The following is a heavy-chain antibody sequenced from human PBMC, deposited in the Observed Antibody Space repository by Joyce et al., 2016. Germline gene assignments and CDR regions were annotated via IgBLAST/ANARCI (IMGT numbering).Heavy chain of an antibody. V-gene: IGHV1-2*02. J-gene: IGHJ5*02. D-gene: IGHD3-22*01. CDR3: ARVTYYYDSSVGWFDP. CDR1: GYTFTAYY. CDR2: INPKTGCK. Sequence: QVQLVQSGAEVKKPGASVKVSCKASGYTFTAYYIHWVRQAPGQGLEWMGWINPKTGCKSYAQKFQGRVTMTRDTSISTAYMELSRLRSDDTGIYFCARVTYYYDSSVGWFDPWGQGTLVIVSS.